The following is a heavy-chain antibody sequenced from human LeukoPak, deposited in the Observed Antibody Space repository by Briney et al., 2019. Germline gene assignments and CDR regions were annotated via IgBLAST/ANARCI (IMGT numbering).Heavy chain of an antibody. Sequence: SETLSLTCTVSGYSISSGYYWGWIRQPPGKGLEWIGSIYHSGSTYYNPSLKSRVTISVDTSKNQFSLNLNSVTAADTAVYYCARDPDESSAYDGVDYWGQGTLVTVSS. CDR1: GYSISSGYY. D-gene: IGHD3-22*01. V-gene: IGHV4-38-2*02. CDR3: ARDPDESSAYDGVDY. J-gene: IGHJ4*02. CDR2: IYHSGST.